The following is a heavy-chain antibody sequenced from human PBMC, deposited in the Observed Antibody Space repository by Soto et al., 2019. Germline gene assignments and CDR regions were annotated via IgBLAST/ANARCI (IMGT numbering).Heavy chain of an antibody. CDR3: ARYNKSIAARRAYFDY. V-gene: IGHV4-59*01. CDR2: IYYSGST. J-gene: IGHJ4*02. D-gene: IGHD6-6*01. CDR1: GGSISSYY. Sequence: SETLSLTCTVSGGSISSYYWSWIRQPPGKGLEWIGYIYYSGSTNYNPSLKSRVTISVDTSKNQFSLKLSSVTAADTAVYYCARYNKSIAARRAYFDYWGQGTLVTVSS.